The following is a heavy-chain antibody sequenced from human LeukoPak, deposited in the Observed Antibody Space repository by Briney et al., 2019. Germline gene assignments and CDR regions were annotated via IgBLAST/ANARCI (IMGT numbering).Heavy chain of an antibody. CDR3: ARQTAMGRSGDY. CDR1: GYSFTSYW. J-gene: IGHJ4*02. V-gene: IGHV5-51*01. D-gene: IGHD5-18*01. Sequence: GESLKIFCKASGYSFTSYWLGWGRQMPGKGLEWMGIIDPSDSETRYTPSFQGQVTISVDKSLTTADLQWNSLKASDTAMYYCARQTAMGRSGDYWGQGTLVTVSS. CDR2: IDPSDSET.